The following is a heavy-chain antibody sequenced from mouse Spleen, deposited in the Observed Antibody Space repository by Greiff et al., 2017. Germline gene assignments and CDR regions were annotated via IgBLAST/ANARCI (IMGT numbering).Heavy chain of an antibody. CDR2: INPSNGGT. J-gene: IGHJ1*03. CDR3: ARWGGYYPYWYFDV. CDR1: GYTFTSYW. D-gene: IGHD2-3*01. V-gene: IGHV1-53*01. Sequence: QVQLQQPGTELVKPGASVKLSCKASGYTFTSYWMHWVKQRPGQGLEWIGNINPSNGGTNYNEKFKSKATLTVDKSSSTAYMQLSSLTSEDSAVYYCARWGGYYPYWYFDVWGTGTTVTVSS.